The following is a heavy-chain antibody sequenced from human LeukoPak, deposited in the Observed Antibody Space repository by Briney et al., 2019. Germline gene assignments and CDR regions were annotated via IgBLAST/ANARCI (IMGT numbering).Heavy chain of an antibody. J-gene: IGHJ4*02. Sequence: PSETLSLTCTVSGGSISSGSYYWSWIRQPAGKGLEWIGRIYTSGSTNYNPSLKSRVTISVDTSKNQFSLKLSSVTAADTAVYYCARAILYYDSSGYIDYWGQGTLVTVSS. CDR3: ARAILYYDSSGYIDY. CDR1: GGSISSGSYY. D-gene: IGHD3-22*01. CDR2: IYTSGST. V-gene: IGHV4-61*02.